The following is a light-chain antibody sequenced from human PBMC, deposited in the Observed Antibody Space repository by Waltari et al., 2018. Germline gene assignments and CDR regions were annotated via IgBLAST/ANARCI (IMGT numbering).Light chain of an antibody. J-gene: IGKJ1*01. CDR2: AAS. CDR1: QSISRY. CDR3: QQSYSTLWT. V-gene: IGKV1-39*01. Sequence: DIQMTQSPSSLSASVVDRVPITCRSSQSISRYLNWYQQKPRKAPKLLIYAASSLQRAVPARFSGSGSGTDFTLTISSLQPEDFATYYCQQSYSTLWTFGQGTKVEIK.